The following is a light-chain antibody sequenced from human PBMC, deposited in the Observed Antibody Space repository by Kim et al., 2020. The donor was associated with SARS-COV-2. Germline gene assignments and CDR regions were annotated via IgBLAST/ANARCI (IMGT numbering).Light chain of an antibody. CDR3: QQYNNWPSALT. V-gene: IGKV3-15*01. CDR1: QSVSSN. CDR2: GAS. Sequence: EIVMTQSPATLSVCPGERATLSCRASQSVSSNLAWYQQKPGQAPRLLIYGASTRATGIPARFSGSGSGTEFTLTISSLQSEDFAVYYCQQYNNWPSALTFGGGTKVEI. J-gene: IGKJ4*01.